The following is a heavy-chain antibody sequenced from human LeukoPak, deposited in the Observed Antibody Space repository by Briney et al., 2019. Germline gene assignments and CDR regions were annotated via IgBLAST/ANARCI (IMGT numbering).Heavy chain of an antibody. CDR1: GYSISSGYY. CDR3: ARQHGSYHYYYVDV. V-gene: IGHV4-38-2*01. Sequence: SETLSLTCAVSGYSISSGYYWIWIRQPPGKGLEWIGSLYHSDSIYYNPSLESRVTMSVDTSKNQFSLKLSFVTAADTAVYYCARQHGSYHYYYVDVWGTGTTVTVSS. J-gene: IGHJ6*03. D-gene: IGHD3-10*01. CDR2: LYHSDSI.